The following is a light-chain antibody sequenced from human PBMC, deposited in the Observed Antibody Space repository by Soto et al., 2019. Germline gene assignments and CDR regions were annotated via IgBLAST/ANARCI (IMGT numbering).Light chain of an antibody. CDR2: EVT. Sequence: QSVLTQPASVSGSPGQSITISCTGTSSDVGGYNYVSWYKQHPGKAPKLMIYEVTNRPSGVSNRFSGAKSGNTASLTISGLQTEDEADYYCSSYPSSSTRVFGGGTKLTVL. J-gene: IGLJ3*02. V-gene: IGLV2-14*01. CDR1: SSDVGGYNY. CDR3: SSYPSSSTRV.